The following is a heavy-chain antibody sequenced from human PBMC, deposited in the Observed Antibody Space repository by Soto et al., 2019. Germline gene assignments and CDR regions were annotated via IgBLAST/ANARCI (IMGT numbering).Heavy chain of an antibody. J-gene: IGHJ4*02. V-gene: IGHV1-3*01. CDR1: RYTFSTYA. CDR2: INAGNGNT. Sequence: QVQLVQSGAEVKKPGASVKVSCKASRYTFSTYAIHWVRQAPGQSLEWMGWINAGNGNTKYSQKFQGRVTITRDTSANTAYMELSSLRSEDTAVYCCARDGAVAGGINFDYWGQGTLVTVSS. CDR3: ARDGAVAGGINFDY. D-gene: IGHD6-19*01.